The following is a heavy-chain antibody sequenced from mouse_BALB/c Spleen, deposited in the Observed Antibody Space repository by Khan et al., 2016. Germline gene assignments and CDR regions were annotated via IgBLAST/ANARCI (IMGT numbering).Heavy chain of an antibody. V-gene: IGHV5-17*02. J-gene: IGHJ3*01. CDR2: ISTGSSSI. Sequence: EVELVASGGGLVQPGGSRKLSCAASGFTFSSFGMHWVRQAPAKGLEWVAYISTGSSSIYYADTVKGRFTISRDNPKNTLFLQMTSLRSEDTAMCYCVNNYYDHAWWLPDWGQGTLVTVSA. CDR1: GFTFSSFG. D-gene: IGHD2-4*01. CDR3: VNNYYDHAWWLPD.